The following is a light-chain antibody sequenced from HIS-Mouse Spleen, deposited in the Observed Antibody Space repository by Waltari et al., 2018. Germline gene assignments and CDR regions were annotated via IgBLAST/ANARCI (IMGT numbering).Light chain of an antibody. Sequence: DIVMTHSPATLSVSQGERATPSCRASQSVSSNLAWYQQKPGQAPRLLIYGASTRATGIPARFSGSGSGTEFTLTISSMQSEDFAVYYCQQYNNWWTFGQGTKVEIK. V-gene: IGKV3-15*01. J-gene: IGKJ1*01. CDR3: QQYNNWWT. CDR1: QSVSSN. CDR2: GAS.